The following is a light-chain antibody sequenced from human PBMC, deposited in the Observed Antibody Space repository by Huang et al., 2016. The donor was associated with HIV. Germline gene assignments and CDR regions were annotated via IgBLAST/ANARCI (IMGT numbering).Light chain of an antibody. J-gene: IGKJ5*01. CDR3: QQYDSAPIT. Sequence: DIQITQSPSFLAASVGDSATITCRAGQDSDNYLAWYQQKPGKATNLLIVAASAFKAGVPPRFSGSGAGTTFRLNISSLQPEDVATYYCQQYDSAPITFGQGTRLEI. CDR1: QDSDNY. CDR2: AAS. V-gene: IGKV1-27*01.